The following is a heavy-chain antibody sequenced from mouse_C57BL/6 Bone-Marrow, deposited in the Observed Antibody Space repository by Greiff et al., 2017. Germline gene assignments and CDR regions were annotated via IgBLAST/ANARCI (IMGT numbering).Heavy chain of an antibody. CDR1: GYTFTSYW. J-gene: IGHJ2*01. D-gene: IGHD1-1*01. CDR3: ARAPHYYGSSYDY. Sequence: QVQLQQPGAELVKPGASVKLSCKASGYTFTSYWMQWVKQRPGQGLEWIGEIDPSDSYTNYNQKFKGKATLTVDTSSSTAYMQLSSLTSEDSAVDYCARAPHYYGSSYDYWGQGTTLTVSS. V-gene: IGHV1-50*01. CDR2: IDPSDSYT.